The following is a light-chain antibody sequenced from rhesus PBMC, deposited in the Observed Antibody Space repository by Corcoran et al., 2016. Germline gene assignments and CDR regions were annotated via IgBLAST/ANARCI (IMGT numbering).Light chain of an antibody. Sequence: DIQMTQSPSSLSASVGDTVTITCRASQAISNNVAWYQQKPGKVPTLLIYYGSIRQSGVPSRFSGNGSVTDFTLTISSLQPEDFATFYCQHGYATPYSFGQGTKVEIK. V-gene: IGKV1S15*01. CDR3: QHGYATPYS. CDR2: YGS. CDR1: QAISNN. J-gene: IGKJ2*01.